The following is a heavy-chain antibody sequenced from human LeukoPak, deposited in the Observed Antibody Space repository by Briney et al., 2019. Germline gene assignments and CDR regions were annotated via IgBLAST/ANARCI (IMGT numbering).Heavy chain of an antibody. CDR1: GFTFSGSA. D-gene: IGHD1-26*01. J-gene: IGHJ3*02. V-gene: IGHV3-73*01. CDR2: IRSKANNYAT. CDR3: SSSSGSYYNDASDI. Sequence: PGGSLRLSCAASGFTFSGSAIHWVRQASGKGLEWVGRIRSKANNYATAYVASVKGRFTISRGDSKNTAYLQMNSLKTEDTAVYYCSSSSGSYYNDASDIWGQGTMVTVSS.